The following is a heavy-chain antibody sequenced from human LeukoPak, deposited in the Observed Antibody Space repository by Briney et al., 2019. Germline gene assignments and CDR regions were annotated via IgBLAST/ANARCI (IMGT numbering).Heavy chain of an antibody. J-gene: IGHJ4*02. V-gene: IGHV4-4*09. D-gene: IGHD2-15*01. CDR3: VRPGQSNWWVYFNY. Sequence: SETLSLTCSVSGGSSSSYYRTWIRQPPGKGLEWIGYIHTSGSTNYNPSLKSRVTMSVDTSKNQFSLRLSSVTAADTAVYYCVRPGQSNWWVYFNYWGQGTVVTVSS. CDR1: GGSSSSYY. CDR2: IHTSGST.